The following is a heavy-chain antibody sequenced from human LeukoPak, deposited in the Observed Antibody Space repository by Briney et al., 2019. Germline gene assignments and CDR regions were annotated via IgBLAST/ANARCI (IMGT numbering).Heavy chain of an antibody. CDR1: GGSISSSNW. CDR3: ARDGGYSYGYLARGLTRNWFDP. D-gene: IGHD5-18*01. Sequence: SETLSLTCAVSGGSISSSNWWSWVRQPPGKGLEWIGEIYHSGSTNYNPSLKSRVTISVDTSKNQFSLKLSSVTAADTAVYYCARDGGYSYGYLARGLTRNWFDPWGQGTLVTVSS. CDR2: IYHSGST. J-gene: IGHJ5*02. V-gene: IGHV4-4*02.